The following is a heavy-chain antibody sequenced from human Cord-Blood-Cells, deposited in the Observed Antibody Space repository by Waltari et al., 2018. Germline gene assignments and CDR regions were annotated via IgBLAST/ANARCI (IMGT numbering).Heavy chain of an antibody. Sequence: QVQLQQWGAGLLKPSETLSLTCAVYGGSFSGYYWSWIRQPPGKGLEWSGEINHSGSTNYNPSLKSRVTISVDTSKNQFSLKLSSVTAADTAVYYCARGFGQLLYDYWGQGTLVTVSS. CDR3: ARGFGQLLYDY. D-gene: IGHD2-2*02. V-gene: IGHV4-34*01. J-gene: IGHJ4*02. CDR1: GGSFSGYY. CDR2: INHSGST.